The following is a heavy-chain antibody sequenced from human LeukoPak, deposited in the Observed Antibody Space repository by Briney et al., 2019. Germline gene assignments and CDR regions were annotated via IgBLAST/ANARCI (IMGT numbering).Heavy chain of an antibody. D-gene: IGHD3-10*01. J-gene: IGHJ3*02. CDR2: IYPGDSDI. CDR3: AREAGRGDAFDI. CDR1: GYSFTSNW. Sequence: GESLKISCKGSGYSFTSNWIGWARQLPGKGLEWMGIIYPGDSDIRYSPSLQGQVTISADKSISTAYLQWSSLKASDTAMYYCAREAGRGDAFDIWGQGTMVTVSS. V-gene: IGHV5-51*01.